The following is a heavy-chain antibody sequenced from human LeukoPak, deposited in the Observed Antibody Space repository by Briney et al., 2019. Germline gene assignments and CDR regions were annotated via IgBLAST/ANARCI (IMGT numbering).Heavy chain of an antibody. Sequence: PGGSLRLSCAASGFTFSSYSMNWVRQAPGKGLEWVSYISSSSSTIYYADSVKGRFTISRDNAKNSLYLQMNSLRAEDTAVYYCARGYRSLRWYYYMDVWGKGTTVTVSS. J-gene: IGHJ6*03. V-gene: IGHV3-48*01. CDR3: ARGYRSLRWYYYMDV. CDR1: GFTFSSYS. D-gene: IGHD4-11*01. CDR2: ISSSSSTI.